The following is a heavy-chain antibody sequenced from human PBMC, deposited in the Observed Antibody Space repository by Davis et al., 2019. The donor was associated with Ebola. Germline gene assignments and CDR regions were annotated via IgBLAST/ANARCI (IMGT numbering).Heavy chain of an antibody. D-gene: IGHD3-22*01. J-gene: IGHJ4*02. V-gene: IGHV3-21*01. CDR1: GFTFSAHT. CDR3: ARGGYDSSGHFPCD. Sequence: GGPLRPSCAAPGFTFSAHTMNWVRQAPGKGLEWVSSIGNSGTYIYYADSLKGRFTISRDNAKNSLYLQMNSLRDEDTAVYYCARGGYDSSGHFPCDWGQGTLVTVSS. CDR2: IGNSGTYI.